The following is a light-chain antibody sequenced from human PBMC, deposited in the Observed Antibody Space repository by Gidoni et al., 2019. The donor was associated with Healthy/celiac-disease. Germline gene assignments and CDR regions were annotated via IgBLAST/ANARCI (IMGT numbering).Light chain of an antibody. J-gene: IGKJ4*01. Sequence: DNQMTQSPSSLSASVGDRVTITCRASQSISSYLNWYQQKPGKAPKLLIYAASSLQSGVPSRFSGSGSGKDFTLTISSLQPEDFATYYCQQSYSTPPLTFGGGTKVEIK. CDR1: QSISSY. V-gene: IGKV1-39*01. CDR2: AAS. CDR3: QQSYSTPPLT.